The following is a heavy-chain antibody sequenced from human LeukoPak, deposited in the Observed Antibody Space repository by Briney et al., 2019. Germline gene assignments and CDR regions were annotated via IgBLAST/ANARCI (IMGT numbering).Heavy chain of an antibody. J-gene: IGHJ3*02. CDR3: AHSRGYGPFDI. CDR2: IYWNDDK. Sequence: SGPTLVKPTQTLTLTCTFSGFSLSTSGVGVGWIRQPPGKALEWLALIYWNDDKRYSPSLKSRLTITKDTSKNQVVLTMTNIDPVDTATYYCAHSRGYGPFDIWGQGTMVTVSS. CDR1: GFSLSTSGVG. V-gene: IGHV2-5*01. D-gene: IGHD5-18*01.